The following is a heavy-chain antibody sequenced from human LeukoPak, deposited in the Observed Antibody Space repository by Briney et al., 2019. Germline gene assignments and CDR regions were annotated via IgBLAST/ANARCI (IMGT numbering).Heavy chain of an antibody. J-gene: IGHJ2*01. CDR1: GFSFDDYA. D-gene: IGHD3-10*01. V-gene: IGHV3-43*02. Sequence: GGSLRLSCAASGFSFDDYAMHWVRQAPGKGLEWVSLISGDGGRTFYADSVKGRFTISRDNIKNSLYLQMNSLRAEDTALYYCAKYYFYGSGTYHYFDLWGRGTLVTVSS. CDR3: AKYYFYGSGTYHYFDL. CDR2: ISGDGGRT.